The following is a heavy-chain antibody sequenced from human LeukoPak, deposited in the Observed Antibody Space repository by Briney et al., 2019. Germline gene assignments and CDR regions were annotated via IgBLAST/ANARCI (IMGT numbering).Heavy chain of an antibody. D-gene: IGHD6-19*01. J-gene: IGHJ4*02. Sequence: PSETLSLTCTLSGGSISSGSYYWSWILQPAGNGLEWVGRIYTSGSTNYNPSLKSRVTISVDTSKNQFSLKLSSVTTADTAVYYCAREYSSGWSDYWGQGTLVTVSS. CDR3: AREYSSGWSDY. V-gene: IGHV4-61*02. CDR1: GGSISSGSYY. CDR2: IYTSGST.